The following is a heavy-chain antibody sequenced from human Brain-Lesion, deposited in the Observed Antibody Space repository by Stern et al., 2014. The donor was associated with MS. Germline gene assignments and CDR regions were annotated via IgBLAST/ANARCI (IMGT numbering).Heavy chain of an antibody. V-gene: IGHV3-33*01. Sequence: VQLVESGGGVVQPGGSLRLSCAASGFTFSSYVMHWVRQAPGKGLEWVALIWNDGTNKFYADSVKGRFTISRGNSQNTLHLQMNSLRVEDTAVYHCARDVGYGDYGTLVLGYWGQGTLVTVSS. CDR3: ARDVGYGDYGTLVLGY. CDR1: GFTFSSYV. CDR2: IWNDGTNK. J-gene: IGHJ4*02. D-gene: IGHD4-17*01.